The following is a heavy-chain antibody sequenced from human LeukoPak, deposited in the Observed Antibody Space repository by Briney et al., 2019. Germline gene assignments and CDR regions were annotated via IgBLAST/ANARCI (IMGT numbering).Heavy chain of an antibody. CDR1: GYTFTSYG. CDR3: ARDGSSSWYYYYYGMDV. V-gene: IGHV1-18*01. Sequence: EASVKVSCKASGYTFTSYGISWVRQAPGQGLEWMGWISAYNGNTNYAQKLQGRVTMTTDTSTSTAYMELRSLRSDDTAVYYCARDGSSSWYYYYYGMDVWGQGTTVTVSS. D-gene: IGHD6-13*01. CDR2: ISAYNGNT. J-gene: IGHJ6*02.